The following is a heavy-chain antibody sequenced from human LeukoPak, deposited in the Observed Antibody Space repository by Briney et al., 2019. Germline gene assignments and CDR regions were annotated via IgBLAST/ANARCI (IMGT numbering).Heavy chain of an antibody. D-gene: IGHD7-27*01. Sequence: PGGSLRLSCAASGFTFSSYSMNWVRQAPGKGLEWVSYISSSGSTIYYADSVKGRFTISRDNAKNSLYLQMNSLRAEDTAVYYCAKDESNWGSFWFDPWGQGTLVTVSS. CDR1: GFTFSSYS. V-gene: IGHV3-48*04. CDR3: AKDESNWGSFWFDP. J-gene: IGHJ5*02. CDR2: ISSSGSTI.